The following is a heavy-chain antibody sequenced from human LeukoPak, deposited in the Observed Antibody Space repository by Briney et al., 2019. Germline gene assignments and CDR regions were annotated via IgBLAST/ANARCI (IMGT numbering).Heavy chain of an antibody. CDR3: ALRDGSFDY. CDR1: GYTFTSYY. Sequence: ASVKVSCKASGYTFTSYYMHWVRQAPGQGLEWMGIINPSGGSTSYAQKFQGRVTMTRDTSTSTVYMELRSLRSDDTAVYYCALRDGSFDYWGQGTLVTVSS. V-gene: IGHV1-46*01. CDR2: INPSGGST. D-gene: IGHD5-24*01. J-gene: IGHJ4*02.